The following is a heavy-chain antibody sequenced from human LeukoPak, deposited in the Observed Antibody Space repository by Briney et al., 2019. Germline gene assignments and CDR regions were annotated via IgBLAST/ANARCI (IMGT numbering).Heavy chain of an antibody. CDR2: IYYSGST. CDR1: GGSISSSSYY. J-gene: IGHJ5*02. D-gene: IGHD6-6*01. Sequence: SETLSLTCTVSGGSISSSSYYWGWIRQPPGKGLEWIGSIYYSGSTYYNPSLKSRVTISVDTSKNQFSLKLSSVTAADTAVYYCASLAEYSSSSGVSDNWFDPWGQGTLVTVSP. CDR3: ASLAEYSSSSGVSDNWFDP. V-gene: IGHV4-39*01.